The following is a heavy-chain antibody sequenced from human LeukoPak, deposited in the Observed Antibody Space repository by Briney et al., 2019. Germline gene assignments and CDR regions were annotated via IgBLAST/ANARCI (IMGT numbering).Heavy chain of an antibody. D-gene: IGHD2-15*01. CDR3: AKVPRYCSAGSCYGGYFDH. V-gene: IGHV3-23*01. CDR2: ICGSGGNT. CDR1: VFTFSSYA. Sequence: RGSLRLSCAASVFTFSSYAMSWVRPAPGKGLEWVSAICGSGGNTYYADSLKDRFTISRDNSKNTLYLQMNSLRAEDTAVYDCAKVPRYCSAGSCYGGYFDHWGQGTLVTVSS. J-gene: IGHJ4*02.